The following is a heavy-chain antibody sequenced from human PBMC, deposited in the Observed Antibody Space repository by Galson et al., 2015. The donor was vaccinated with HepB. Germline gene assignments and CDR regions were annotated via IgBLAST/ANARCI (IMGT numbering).Heavy chain of an antibody. CDR1: GSTLTELS. CDR2: FDPEDGET. J-gene: IGHJ3*02. CDR3: ATPNREVRGADDAFDI. D-gene: IGHD3-10*01. V-gene: IGHV1-24*01. Sequence: SVTVSCKVSGSTLTELSMHWVRQAPGKGLEWMGGFDPEDGETIYAQKFQGRVTMTEDTSTDTAYMELSSLRSEDTAVYYCATPNREVRGADDAFDIWGQGTMVTVSS.